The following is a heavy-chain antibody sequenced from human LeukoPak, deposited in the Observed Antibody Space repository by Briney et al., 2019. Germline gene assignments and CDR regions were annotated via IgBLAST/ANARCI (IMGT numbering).Heavy chain of an antibody. D-gene: IGHD6-19*01. V-gene: IGHV3-23*01. CDR3: VKDPIGRSSDWYDAY. CDR1: GFTFSNYG. CDR2: ITGSGGTT. Sequence: PGGSLRLSCVVPGFTFSNYGMSWVRQAPGKGLEWVSVITGSGGTTYYAGSVKGRFTISRDNSKNTLYLQMNSLRAEDTAIYYCVKDPIGRSSDWYDAYWGQGTLVTVSS. J-gene: IGHJ4*02.